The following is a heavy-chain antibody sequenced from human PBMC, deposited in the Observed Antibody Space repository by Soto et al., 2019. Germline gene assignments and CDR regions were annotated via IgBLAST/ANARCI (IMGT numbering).Heavy chain of an antibody. J-gene: IGHJ4*02. D-gene: IGHD2-2*01. CDR1: GFTFDDYA. CDR2: ISSSSSTI. V-gene: IGHV3-48*01. Sequence: GGSLRLSCAASGFTFDDYAMHWVRQAPGKGLEWVSGISSSSSTIYYADSVKGRFTISRDNAKNSLYLQMNSLRAEDTAVYYCARGTPAAMLIALVYWGQGTLVTVSS. CDR3: ARGTPAAMLIALVY.